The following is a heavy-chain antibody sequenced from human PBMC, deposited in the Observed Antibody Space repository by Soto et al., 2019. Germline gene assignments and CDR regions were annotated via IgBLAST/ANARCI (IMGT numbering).Heavy chain of an antibody. D-gene: IGHD3-3*02. V-gene: IGHV4-34*01. CDR3: ARGRQYYLFWSGYQNEGPHAMDV. CDR2: ISHSGGT. Sequence: SETLSLTCAVYGGSFSGYYWTWIRQAPGKGLEWIGEISHSGGTNYNSSLKSRVTISVDTSKKQSSLILYSVTAADTAVFYCARGRQYYLFWSGYQNEGPHAMDVWGRGTTVTVSS. J-gene: IGHJ6*02. CDR1: GGSFSGYY.